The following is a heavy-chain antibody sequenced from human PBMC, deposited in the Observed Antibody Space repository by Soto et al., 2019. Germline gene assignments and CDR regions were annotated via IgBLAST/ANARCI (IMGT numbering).Heavy chain of an antibody. D-gene: IGHD3-9*01. J-gene: IGHJ5*02. V-gene: IGHV4-39*01. CDR1: GGSISSSSYY. Sequence: SETLSLTCTVSGGSISSSSYYWGWIRQPPGKGLEWIGSIYYSGSTYYNPSLKSRVTISVDTSKNQFSLKLSSVTAADTAVYYCARSYDILTGARSYNWFDPWGQGTLVTVSS. CDR2: IYYSGST. CDR3: ARSYDILTGARSYNWFDP.